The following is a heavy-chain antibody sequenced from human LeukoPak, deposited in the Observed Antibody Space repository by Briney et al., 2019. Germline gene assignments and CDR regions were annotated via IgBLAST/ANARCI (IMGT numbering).Heavy chain of an antibody. D-gene: IGHD3-10*01. J-gene: IGHJ4*02. CDR3: ARGIPEIMVRGVIFLH. CDR1: GYTFTGYA. V-gene: IGHV7-4-1*02. Sequence: ASVKVSCKASGYTFTGYAMNWVRQAPGQGLEWMGWINTNTGNPTYAQGFTGRFVFSLDTSVSTAYLQISSLKAEDTAVYYCARGIPEIMVRGVIFLHWGQGTLVTVSS. CDR2: INTNTGNP.